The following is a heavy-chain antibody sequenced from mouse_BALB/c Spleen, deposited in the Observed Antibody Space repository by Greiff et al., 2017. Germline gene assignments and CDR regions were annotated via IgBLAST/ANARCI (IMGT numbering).Heavy chain of an antibody. V-gene: IGHV1-87*01. CDR2: IYPGDGDT. Sequence: QVHVKQSGAELARPGASVKLSCKASGYTFTSYWMQWVKQRPGQGLEWIGAIYPGDGDTRYTQKFKGKATLTADKSSSTAYMQLSSLASEDSAVYYCARDGNYAMDYWGQGTSVTVSS. CDR3: ARDGNYAMDY. J-gene: IGHJ4*01. D-gene: IGHD2-1*01. CDR1: GYTFTSYW.